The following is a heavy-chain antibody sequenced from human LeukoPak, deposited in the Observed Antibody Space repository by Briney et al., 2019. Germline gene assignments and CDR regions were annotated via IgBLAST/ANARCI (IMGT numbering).Heavy chain of an antibody. Sequence: GGSLRLSCAASGFTFSSYAMHWVRQAPGKGLEWEAVISYDGSNKYYADSVKGRFTISRDNSKNTLYLQMNSLRAEDTAVYYCAKDEYYDSSGYYHVVSFDSWGQGTLVTVSS. D-gene: IGHD3-22*01. CDR1: GFTFSSYA. J-gene: IGHJ4*02. CDR3: AKDEYYDSSGYYHVVSFDS. CDR2: ISYDGSNK. V-gene: IGHV3-30-3*01.